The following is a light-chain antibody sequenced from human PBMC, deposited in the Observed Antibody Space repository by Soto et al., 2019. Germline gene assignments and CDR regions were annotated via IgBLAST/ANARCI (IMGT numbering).Light chain of an antibody. J-gene: IGKJ2*01. CDR3: QHYNGY. V-gene: IGKV1-5*01. CDR2: DAS. Sequence: DMPMTQSPTTLSASVGDRVTITCRASQNIRSWLAWYQQKPGKAPKVLIYDASTLESGGPSRFSGSGFGTEFTLTMSSLQPDDFATYYCQHYNGYFGQGTKLEIK. CDR1: QNIRSW.